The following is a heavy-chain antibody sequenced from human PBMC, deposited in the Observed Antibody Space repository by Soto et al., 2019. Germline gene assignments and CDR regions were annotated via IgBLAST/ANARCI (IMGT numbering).Heavy chain of an antibody. CDR2: VYYSGRT. J-gene: IGHJ4*02. V-gene: IGHV4-61*01. D-gene: IGHD3-16*01. CDR3: ARKGPRVGEGLGY. Sequence: PSETLSLTCTVSGGSVSTGSYYWSWIRQPPGKGLEWIGHVYYSGRTDYNPSLKSRTTISEDTSKNQFSLKLRSVTAADTAVYYCARKGPRVGEGLGYWGQGTLVTVSS. CDR1: GGSVSTGSYY.